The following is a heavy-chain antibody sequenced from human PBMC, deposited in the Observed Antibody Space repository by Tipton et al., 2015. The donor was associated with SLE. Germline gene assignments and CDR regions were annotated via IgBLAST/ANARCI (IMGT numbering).Heavy chain of an antibody. V-gene: IGHV3-30*04. J-gene: IGHJ6*03. CDR2: ISYDGRNK. Sequence: QVQLVQSGGGVVQPGRSLRLSCAASGFIFSSYAMHWVRQAPGKGLEWVAIISYDGRNKDYADSVKGRFSVSRDSSKNTLNLQMDSLRPEDTAVYYCARDTSGYLYMDVWGKGTTVIVSS. CDR3: ARDTSGYLYMDV. CDR1: GFIFSSYA. D-gene: IGHD5-12*01.